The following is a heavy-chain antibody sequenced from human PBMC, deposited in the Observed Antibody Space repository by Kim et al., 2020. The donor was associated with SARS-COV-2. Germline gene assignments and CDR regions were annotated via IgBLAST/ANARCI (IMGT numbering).Heavy chain of an antibody. D-gene: IGHD2-2*02. CDR2: ISGTSTYI. Sequence: GGSLRLSCAASGFTFSDYSINWVRQTPGKGLEWVSLISGTSTYIYYADSVRGRFTISRDNAKNSLYLQMNSLRAEDTAVYYCARGPQAPILPVRRFFDYWGLGTLVTVSS. CDR1: GFTFSDYS. J-gene: IGHJ4*02. CDR3: ARGPQAPILPVRRFFDY. V-gene: IGHV3-21*01.